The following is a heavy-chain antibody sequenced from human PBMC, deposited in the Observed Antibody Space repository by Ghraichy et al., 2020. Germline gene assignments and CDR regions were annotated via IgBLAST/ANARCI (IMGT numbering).Heavy chain of an antibody. CDR3: ARTELSSSDYYYYGMDV. D-gene: IGHD6-6*01. CDR1: GFSLSTSGMC. J-gene: IGHJ6*02. CDR2: IDWDDDK. Sequence: SGPTLVKPTQTLTLTCTFSGFSLSTSGMCVTWIRQPPGKALEWLALIDWDDDKYYSTSLKTRLTISKDTSKNQVVLTMTNMDPVDTATYYCARTELSSSDYYYYGMDVWGQGTTVTVSS. V-gene: IGHV2-70*01.